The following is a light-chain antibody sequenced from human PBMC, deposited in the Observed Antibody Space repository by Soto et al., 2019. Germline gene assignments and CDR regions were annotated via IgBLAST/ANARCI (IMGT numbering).Light chain of an antibody. CDR1: QSVSTN. V-gene: IGKV3-15*01. J-gene: IGKJ5*01. CDR2: GAS. Sequence: EVVLPQSPATLSVSPGESGTLSCRARQSVSTNLAWYQQRPGQAPRLLIYGASARATGIPARFSGSGAGTEFTLTISSLQSEDFAVYYCHQYNNWRTFGKGKRLEIK. CDR3: HQYNNWRT.